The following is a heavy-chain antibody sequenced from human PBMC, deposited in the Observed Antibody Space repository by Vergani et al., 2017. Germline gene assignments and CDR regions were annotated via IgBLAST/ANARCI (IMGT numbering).Heavy chain of an antibody. V-gene: IGHV3-23*01. CDR1: GFTFTNFA. Sequence: EVQLLESGGNLVQPGGSLRLSCAASGFTFTNFAMTWVRQAPGEGLEWVSIISDNGGTTYYADSVKGRFTISRDNSKNTVYLQMDDLRAEDTAVYYCAKDLSVVEAADDFRGQGTLVTVSS. D-gene: IGHD6-13*01. CDR2: ISDNGGTT. CDR3: AKDLSVVEAADDF. J-gene: IGHJ4*02.